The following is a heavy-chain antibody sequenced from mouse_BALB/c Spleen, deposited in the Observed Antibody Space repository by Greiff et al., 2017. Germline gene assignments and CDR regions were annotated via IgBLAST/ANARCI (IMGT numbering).Heavy chain of an antibody. CDR1: GYTFTSYW. CDR3: ARWGAIYAMDY. V-gene: IGHV1-87*01. J-gene: IGHJ4*01. Sequence: VQLQQSGAELARPGASVKLSCKASGYTFTSYWMQWVKQRPGQGLEWIGAIYPGDGDTRYTQKFKGKATLTADKSSSTAYMQLSSLASEDSAVYYCARWGAIYAMDYWGQGTSVTVSS. CDR2: IYPGDGDT. D-gene: IGHD2-3*01.